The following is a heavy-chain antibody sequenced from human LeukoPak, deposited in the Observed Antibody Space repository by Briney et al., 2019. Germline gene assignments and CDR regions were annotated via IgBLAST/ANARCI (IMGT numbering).Heavy chain of an antibody. D-gene: IGHD3-9*01. V-gene: IGHV3-74*01. Sequence: GGSLRLSCAASGFTFSSYWMHWVRQAPGKGLVWVSRINSDGSSTSYADSVKGRFTISRDNAKNSLYLQMNSLRAEDTAVYYCARESRGYDILTGKYHRGYYSYYMDVWGKGTTVTVSS. CDR2: INSDGSST. CDR1: GFTFSSYW. CDR3: ARESRGYDILTGKYHRGYYSYYMDV. J-gene: IGHJ6*03.